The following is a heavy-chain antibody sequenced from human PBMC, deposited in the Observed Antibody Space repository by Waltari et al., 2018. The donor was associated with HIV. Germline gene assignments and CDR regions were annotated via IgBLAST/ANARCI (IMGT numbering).Heavy chain of an antibody. CDR2: IRRGNNEK. CDR3: VRDDPGYGPIDY. V-gene: IGHV3-7*03. Sequence: DVYLVESGGGVVKTVGSMRLTCAASGFELRHYSLTWVRQRTVRGLEWVASIRRGNNEKHYLDSVRGRFVISRDNSESSVYLQMESLREEDTATYFCVRDDPGYGPIDYWGQGTLVTV. CDR1: GFELRHYS. J-gene: IGHJ4*02. D-gene: IGHD3-10*01.